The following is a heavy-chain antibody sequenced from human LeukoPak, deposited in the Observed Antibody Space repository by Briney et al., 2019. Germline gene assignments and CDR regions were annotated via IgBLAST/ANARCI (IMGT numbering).Heavy chain of an antibody. V-gene: IGHV3-43D*03. CDR3: AKEKWGGAAANVFDY. J-gene: IGHJ4*02. CDR1: GFTFDDYA. Sequence: GGSLRLSCAASGFTFDDYAMHWVRQAPGKGLEWVSLISWDGGYTYYTDSVKGRFTISRDNSKNSLYLQMNSLRAEDTALYYCAKEKWGGAAANVFDYWGPGTLVTVSS. CDR2: ISWDGGYT. D-gene: IGHD1-26*01.